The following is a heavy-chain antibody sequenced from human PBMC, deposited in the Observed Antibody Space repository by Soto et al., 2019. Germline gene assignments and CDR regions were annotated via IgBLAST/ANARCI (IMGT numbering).Heavy chain of an antibody. Sequence: GESLKISCKGSGYSFTTYWLGWVRQVPGKGLEWLGIIYPGDSDTRYSPSLQGQFIISADKSISTAYLQWSSLQASDTAIYYCARLYDILTAYYVDYWGQGTLVTVSS. CDR1: GYSFTTYW. D-gene: IGHD3-9*01. CDR2: IYPGDSDT. V-gene: IGHV5-51*01. J-gene: IGHJ4*02. CDR3: ARLYDILTAYYVDY.